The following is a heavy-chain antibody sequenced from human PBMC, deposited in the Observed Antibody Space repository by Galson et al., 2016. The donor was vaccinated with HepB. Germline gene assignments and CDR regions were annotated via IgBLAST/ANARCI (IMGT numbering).Heavy chain of an antibody. CDR1: GDSITNSRYY. CDR2: IYYTGIT. D-gene: IGHD3-10*01. V-gene: IGHV4-39*01. Sequence: SETLSLTCTVSGDSITNSRYYWGWVRQPPGKGLDWIATIYYTGITNYNPSLESRVAVSVAASKNQLSLKMSSVTAADTAVYYCARHTRYYNLPGITGGYYFDYWGQGILVTVSS. CDR3: ARHTRYYNLPGITGGYYFDY. J-gene: IGHJ4*02.